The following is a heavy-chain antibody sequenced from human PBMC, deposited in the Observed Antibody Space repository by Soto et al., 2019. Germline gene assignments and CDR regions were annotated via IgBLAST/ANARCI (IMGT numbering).Heavy chain of an antibody. D-gene: IGHD3-22*01. CDR1: GYTFTGYY. CDR3: ARGYYYDSSGYYYAY. Sequence: ASVKVSCKASGYTFTGYYMHWVRQAPGQGLEWMGWINPNSGGTNYAQKFQGWVTMTRDTSISTAYMELSRLRSDDTAVYYCARGYYYDSSGYYYAYWGQRTLVPVSS. J-gene: IGHJ4*02. CDR2: INPNSGGT. V-gene: IGHV1-2*04.